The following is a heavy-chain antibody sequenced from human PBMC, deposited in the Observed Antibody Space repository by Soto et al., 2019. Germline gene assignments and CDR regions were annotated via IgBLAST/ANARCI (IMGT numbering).Heavy chain of an antibody. J-gene: IGHJ4*02. CDR1: GGSISSYY. V-gene: IGHV4-59*01. D-gene: IGHD3-22*01. CDR3: ARGEYYDSSGYYVLGY. CDR2: IYYSGST. Sequence: SETLSLTCTVSGGSISSYYWSWIRQPPGKGLERIGYIYYSGSTNYNPSLKSRVTISVDTSKNQFSLKLSSVTAADTAVYYCARGEYYDSSGYYVLGYWGQGTLVTVSS.